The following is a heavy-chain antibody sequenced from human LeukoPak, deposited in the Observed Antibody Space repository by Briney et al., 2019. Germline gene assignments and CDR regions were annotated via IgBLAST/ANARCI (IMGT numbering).Heavy chain of an antibody. V-gene: IGHV3-23*01. Sequence: GGSLRLSYAASGFTFSSYAMSWDRQAPGKGLEWVSAISGSGGSTYYADSVKGRFTISRDNSKNTLYLQMNSLRAEDTAVYYCAKGTPDSGWYLWYYYYGMDVWGQGTTVTVSS. CDR2: ISGSGGST. CDR1: GFTFSSYA. J-gene: IGHJ6*02. D-gene: IGHD6-19*01. CDR3: AKGTPDSGWYLWYYYYGMDV.